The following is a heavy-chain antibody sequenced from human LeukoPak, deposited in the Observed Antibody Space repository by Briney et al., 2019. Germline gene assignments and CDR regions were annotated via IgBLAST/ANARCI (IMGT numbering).Heavy chain of an antibody. V-gene: IGHV4-30-2*01. Sequence: SQTLSLTCAVSGGSISSGGYSWSWIRQPPGKGLEWMGYIYHSGSTYYNPSLKSRVTISVDRSKNQFSLKLSSVTAADTAVYYCARGVDYSNYFDYWGQGTLVTVSS. D-gene: IGHD4-11*01. J-gene: IGHJ4*02. CDR2: IYHSGST. CDR3: ARGVDYSNYFDY. CDR1: GGSISSGGYS.